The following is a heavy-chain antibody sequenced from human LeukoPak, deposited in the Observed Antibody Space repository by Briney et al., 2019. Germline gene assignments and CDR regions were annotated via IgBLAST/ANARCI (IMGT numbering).Heavy chain of an antibody. J-gene: IGHJ5*02. V-gene: IGHV4-34*01. CDR3: AREYGRIAVVPGRNRFDP. D-gene: IGHD6-19*01. CDR2: INHSGST. CDR1: GISFTNSH. Sequence: GSLRLSCAVSGISFTNSHKHWVRQAPGKGLEWIGEINHSGSTNYNPSLKSRVTISVDTSKNQFSLKLSSVTAADTAVYYCAREYGRIAVVPGRNRFDPWGQGTLVTVSS.